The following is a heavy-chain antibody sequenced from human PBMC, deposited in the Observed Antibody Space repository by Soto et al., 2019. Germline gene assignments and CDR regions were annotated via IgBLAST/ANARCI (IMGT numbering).Heavy chain of an antibody. CDR1: GGSIAPFY. Sequence: SETLSLTCTVSGGSIAPFYWSWIRQTPGKGLEWIGHISYTGNTNYNPSLKSRVAMTVDTSKNQFSLNLTSVTAADTAVYYRAREGNGWYYSDFWGQGTLVTVSS. J-gene: IGHJ4*02. CDR2: ISYTGNT. D-gene: IGHD6-19*01. CDR3: AREGNGWYYSDF. V-gene: IGHV4-59*01.